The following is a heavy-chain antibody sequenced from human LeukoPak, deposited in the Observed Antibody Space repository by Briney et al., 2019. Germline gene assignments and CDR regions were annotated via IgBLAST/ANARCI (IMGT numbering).Heavy chain of an antibody. CDR2: ISSSSSYI. Sequence: GGSLRLFCAASGFTFSSYSMNWVRQAPGKGLEWVSSISSSSSYIYYADSVKGRFTISRDNAKNSLYLQMNSRRAEDTAVYYCARVVPAPDAFDIWGQGTMVTVSS. CDR3: ARVVPAPDAFDI. CDR1: GFTFSSYS. J-gene: IGHJ3*02. V-gene: IGHV3-21*01. D-gene: IGHD6-13*01.